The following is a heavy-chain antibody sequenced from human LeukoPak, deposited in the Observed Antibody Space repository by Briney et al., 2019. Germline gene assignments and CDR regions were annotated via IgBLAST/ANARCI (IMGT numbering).Heavy chain of an antibody. J-gene: IGHJ3*02. CDR3: ARGSLKYYYDSSGRHAFDI. V-gene: IGHV4-39*07. CDR2: IYYSGST. Sequence: SETLSLTCTVSGGSISSSNYYWGWIRQPPGKRLEWIGSIYYSGSTYYNPSLKSRVTISGDTSKNQFSLKLSSVTAADTAVYYCARGSLKYYYDSSGRHAFDIWGQGTMVTVSS. D-gene: IGHD3-22*01. CDR1: GGSISSSNYY.